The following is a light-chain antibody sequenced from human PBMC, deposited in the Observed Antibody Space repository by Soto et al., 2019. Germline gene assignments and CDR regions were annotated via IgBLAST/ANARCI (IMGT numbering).Light chain of an antibody. V-gene: IGKV3-11*01. J-gene: IGKJ4*01. CDR1: ESVSSY. CDR2: DAS. CDR3: QQRSNWPLT. Sequence: EIVLTQSPGTLSLSPGERATLSCRATESVSSYLVWYQQKPGQAPRLLFYDASNRATGIPARFSGSGSGTDFTLTITSLEPEDFAVYYCQQRSNWPLTFGGGTRGDIK.